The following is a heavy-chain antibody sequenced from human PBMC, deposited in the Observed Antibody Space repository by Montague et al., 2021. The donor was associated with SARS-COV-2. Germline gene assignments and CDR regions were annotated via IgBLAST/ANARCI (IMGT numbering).Heavy chain of an antibody. V-gene: IGHV4-4*02. D-gene: IGHD4-11*01. CDR3: GGVNTVWVYCFDH. Sequence: SETLSLTCAVSGGSISSSNWWCWVRQPPGKVLEWIGVIYHSGTTNYNSSLRSGATILVDTSKKQFSLKRTFVTAADTAVYYCGGVNTVWVYCFDHWGQGTLVTVSS. CDR1: GGSISSSNW. J-gene: IGHJ5*02. CDR2: IYHSGTT.